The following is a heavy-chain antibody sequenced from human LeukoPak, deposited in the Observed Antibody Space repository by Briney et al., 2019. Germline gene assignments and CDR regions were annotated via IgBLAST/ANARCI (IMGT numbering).Heavy chain of an antibody. CDR2: IKQDGSEK. D-gene: IGHD3-22*01. CDR3: ARSPYYYDSSGYQY. J-gene: IGHJ4*02. CDR1: GFTFSSYW. Sequence: SGRSLRLSCAASGFTFSSYWMSWVRQAPGKGLEWVANIKQDGSEKYYVDSVKGRFTISRDNAKNSLYLQMNSLRAEDTAVYYCARSPYYYDSSGYQYWGQGTLVTVSS. V-gene: IGHV3-7*01.